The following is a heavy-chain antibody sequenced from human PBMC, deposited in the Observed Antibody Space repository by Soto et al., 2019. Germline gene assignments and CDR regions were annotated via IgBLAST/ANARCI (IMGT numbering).Heavy chain of an antibody. Sequence: EVQLVESGGGLVQPGGSLRLSCAASGFTFSDYYMDWVRQAPGKGPEWVARSRNRTRSYSTDYAASVKGRFTISRDDSKRSVYLQMNSLKTEDTAVYYCARGLPEFDYWGQGILVTVSS. CDR1: GFTFSDYY. D-gene: IGHD5-18*01. V-gene: IGHV3-72*01. CDR3: ARGLPEFDY. CDR2: SRNRTRSYST. J-gene: IGHJ4*02.